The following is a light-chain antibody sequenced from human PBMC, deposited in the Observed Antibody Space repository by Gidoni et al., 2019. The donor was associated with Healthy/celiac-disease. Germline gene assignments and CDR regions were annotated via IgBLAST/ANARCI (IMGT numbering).Light chain of an antibody. V-gene: IGLV2-14*01. CDR2: DDS. CDR3: SSYTSSSTPVV. CDR1: SSDVGGYNY. J-gene: IGLJ2*01. Sequence: QSALTQPASVSGSPGQSITLSCTGTSSDVGGYNYVSWYQQHPGKAPKLMIYDDSNRPSGVSNRFSGSKSGNTASLTISGLQAEDEADYYCSSYTSSSTPVVFGGGTKLTVL.